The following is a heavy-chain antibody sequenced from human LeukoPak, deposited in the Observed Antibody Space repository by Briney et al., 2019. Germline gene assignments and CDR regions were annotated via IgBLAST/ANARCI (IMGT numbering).Heavy chain of an antibody. D-gene: IGHD1-26*01. Sequence: SETLSLTCIVSDDSIRSNYWSWIRQPPGKGLEWIGYIFYSGSTNYNPSLKNRVTISVDTSKNQFSLRLSSVTAADTALCYCARVSLCPAYSGTYCYYFDYWGQGTLVTVSS. CDR1: DDSIRSNY. CDR2: IFYSGST. J-gene: IGHJ4*02. CDR3: ARVSLCPAYSGTYCYYFDY. V-gene: IGHV4-59*01.